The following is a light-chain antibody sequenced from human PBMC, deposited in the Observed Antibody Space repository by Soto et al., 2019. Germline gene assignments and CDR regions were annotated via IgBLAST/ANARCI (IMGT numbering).Light chain of an antibody. CDR1: QSVSSSY. J-gene: IGKJ4*01. CDR3: QSYNDWPLT. CDR2: GAS. Sequence: EIVLTQSPGTLSLSPWERATFSCRASQSVSSSYLAWYQQKPGQAPRLLIYGASSRATGIPARFSGSGSGTEFTLTISSLQSEDFAVYFCQSYNDWPLTFGGGTKVDIK. V-gene: IGKV3D-15*01.